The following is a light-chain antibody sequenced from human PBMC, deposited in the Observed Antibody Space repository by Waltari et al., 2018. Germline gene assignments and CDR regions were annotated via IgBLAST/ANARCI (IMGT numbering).Light chain of an antibody. V-gene: IGKV3-20*01. J-gene: IGKJ1*01. CDR3: QHYLRLPVT. Sequence: EFDLTQSPGTPSLSLGQRVPISCRASQSVSKALSWYQQKPGQAPRLLIYGASTRATGIPDRFSGSGSGTDFSLTISRLEPDDFAVYYCQHYLRLPVTFGQGTTVEI. CDR1: QSVSKA. CDR2: GAS.